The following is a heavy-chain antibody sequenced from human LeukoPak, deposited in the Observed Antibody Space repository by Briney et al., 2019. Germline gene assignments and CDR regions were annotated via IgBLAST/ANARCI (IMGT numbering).Heavy chain of an antibody. CDR2: INYDGSNK. CDR1: GFTFSSYG. V-gene: IGHV3-33*01. CDR3: ARALSTGGRIDY. Sequence: GGSLRLSCAASGFTFSSYGMHWVRQAPGKGLXXXAVINYDGSNKYYADSVKGRFTISRDNSKNTLYLQMNSLRVEDTAVYYCARALSTGGRIDYWGQGTLVTVSS. J-gene: IGHJ4*02. D-gene: IGHD2-8*02.